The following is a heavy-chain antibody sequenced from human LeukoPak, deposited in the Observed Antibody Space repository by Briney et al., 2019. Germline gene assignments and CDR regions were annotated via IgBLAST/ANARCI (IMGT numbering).Heavy chain of an antibody. J-gene: IGHJ4*02. CDR1: GGSISSYY. CDR2: IYYSGST. CDR3: ASIPYGSGSYYKAGFDY. D-gene: IGHD3-10*01. Sequence: PSETLSLTRTVSGGSISSYYWSWIRQPPGKGLEWIGYIYYSGSTNYNPSLKSRVTISVDTSKNQFSLKLSSVTAADTAVYYCASIPYGSGSYYKAGFDYWGQGTLVTVSS. V-gene: IGHV4-59*01.